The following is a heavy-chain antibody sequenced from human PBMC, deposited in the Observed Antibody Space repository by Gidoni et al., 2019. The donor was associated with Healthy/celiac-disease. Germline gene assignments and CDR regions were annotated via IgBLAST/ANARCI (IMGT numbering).Heavy chain of an antibody. J-gene: IGHJ4*02. CDR2: INHSGST. D-gene: IGHD6-6*01. CDR3: ARGRDVPYSSSSRQRQADKYYFDY. V-gene: IGHV4-34*01. CDR1: GWSFSGYY. Sequence: QVQLQQWGAGLLKPSETLSLTCAVYGWSFSGYYWSWIRKPPGKGLEWIGEINHSGSTNYNPSLKSLVTISVDTSKNQFSRKLSSVTAADTAVYYCARGRDVPYSSSSRQRQADKYYFDYWGQGTLVTVSS.